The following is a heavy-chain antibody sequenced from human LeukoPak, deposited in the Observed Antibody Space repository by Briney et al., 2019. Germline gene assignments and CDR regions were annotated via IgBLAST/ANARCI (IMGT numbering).Heavy chain of an antibody. CDR3: AKDMIRIAAAPFDY. D-gene: IGHD6-13*01. J-gene: IGHJ4*02. V-gene: IGHV3-30*18. CDR2: ISYDGSNK. CDR1: GFTFSSYG. Sequence: GGSLRLSCAASGFTFSSYGMHWVRQAPGKGLEWVAVISYDGSNKYYADSVKGRFTISRDNSKNTLYLQMNSLRAEDTAVYYCAKDMIRIAAAPFDYWGQGTLVTVSS.